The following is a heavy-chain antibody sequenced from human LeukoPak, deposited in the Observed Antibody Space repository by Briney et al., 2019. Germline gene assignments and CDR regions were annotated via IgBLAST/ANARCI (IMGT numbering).Heavy chain of an antibody. Sequence: PSETLSLTCTVSGGSISSSSYYWGWIRQPPGEGLEWIGEINHSGSINYNPSLKSRVTISVDTSKNQFSLKLSSVTAADTAVYYCAREWVTLQLVPRGYDYWGQGTLVTVSS. CDR2: INHSGSI. J-gene: IGHJ4*02. V-gene: IGHV4-39*07. CDR3: AREWVTLQLVPRGYDY. CDR1: GGSISSSSYY. D-gene: IGHD6-13*01.